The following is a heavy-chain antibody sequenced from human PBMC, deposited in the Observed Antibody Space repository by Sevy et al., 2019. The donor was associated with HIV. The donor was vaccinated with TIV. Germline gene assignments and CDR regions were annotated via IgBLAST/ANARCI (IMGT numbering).Heavy chain of an antibody. V-gene: IGHV3-23*01. D-gene: IGHD2-8*01. CDR1: GFTFSKYS. Sequence: GGPLRLSCAASGFTFSKYSMSWVRQAPGKGLEWVSTFSFGCGRINYADSVKGRFTISRDDSKNTLYLQMNSLRAEDTAVYYCAREGCTKPHDYWGQGTLVTVSS. CDR2: FSFGCGRI. CDR3: AREGCTKPHDY. J-gene: IGHJ4*02.